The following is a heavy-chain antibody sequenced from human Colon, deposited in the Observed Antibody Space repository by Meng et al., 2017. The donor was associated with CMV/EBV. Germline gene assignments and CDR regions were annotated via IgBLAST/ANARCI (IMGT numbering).Heavy chain of an antibody. J-gene: IGHJ4*02. D-gene: IGHD3-10*01. Sequence: GESLKISCAASGFTFSSYAMSWVRQTPGKGLEWVSTIDSSGAYIADSVKGRFTVSRDNSKNTLYLQMNSLSTKDTALYYCAKEFGSGSSFDHWGQGTLVTVSS. CDR3: AKEFGSGSSFDH. V-gene: IGHV3-23*05. CDR2: IDSSGA. CDR1: GFTFSSYA.